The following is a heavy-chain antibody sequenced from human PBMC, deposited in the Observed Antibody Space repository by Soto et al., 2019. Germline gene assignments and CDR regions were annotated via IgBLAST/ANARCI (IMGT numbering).Heavy chain of an antibody. CDR1: GGTFSTYS. CDR3: ARGTPSQAFDI. CDR2: IIPMLGIA. J-gene: IGHJ3*02. V-gene: IGHV1-69*02. Sequence: VKVSCKASGGTFSTYSISWVRQAPGQGLEWMGRIIPMLGIANYAQKFQGRVTITADKSTSTAYMELSSLRSEDTAVYYCARGTPSQAFDIWGQGTKVTVSS.